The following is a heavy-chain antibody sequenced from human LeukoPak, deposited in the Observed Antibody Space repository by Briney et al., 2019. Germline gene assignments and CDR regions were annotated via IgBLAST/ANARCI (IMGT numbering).Heavy chain of an antibody. J-gene: IGHJ4*02. CDR3: ARARGYCSSTSCHLHFDY. D-gene: IGHD2-2*01. CDR2: IKQDGSEK. V-gene: IGHV3-7*03. CDR1: GFTFSSYW. Sequence: GGSLRLSCAASGFTFSSYWMSWVRQAPGKGLEWVANIKQDGSEKYYVDSVKGRFTISRDNAKNSLYLQMNSLRAEDTAVYYCARARGYCSSTSCHLHFDYRGQGTLVTVSS.